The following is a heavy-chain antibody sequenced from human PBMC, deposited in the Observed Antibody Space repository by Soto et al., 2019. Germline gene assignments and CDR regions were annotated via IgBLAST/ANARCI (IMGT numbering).Heavy chain of an antibody. CDR1: GYTFTSYS. D-gene: IGHD2-2*01. CDR2: ISAYNGNT. CDR3: AREDPPSLT. Sequence: QVQLVQSGAEVKKPGASVKVSCKASGYTFTSYSISWVRQAPGQGLEWMGWISAYNGNTNYAQKLQGRVTMTTDTAPSTAYLERRSLRSDDTAVYYCAREDPPSLTWGQGTLVTVSS. J-gene: IGHJ4*02. V-gene: IGHV1-18*01.